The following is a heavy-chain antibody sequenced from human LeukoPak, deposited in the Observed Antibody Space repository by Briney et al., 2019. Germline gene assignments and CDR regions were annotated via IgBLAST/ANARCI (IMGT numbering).Heavy chain of an antibody. D-gene: IGHD4-17*01. CDR1: GYTFTSYD. CDR2: MNPNSGST. J-gene: IGHJ6*03. CDR3: ARGGPLYGDPYYYYMDV. V-gene: IGHV1-8*01. Sequence: ASVKVSCKASGYTFTSYDINWVRQATGQGLEWMGWMNPNSGSTGYAQKFQGRVTMTRNTSISTAYMELSSLRSEDTAVYYCARGGPLYGDPYYYYMDVWGKGTTVTISS.